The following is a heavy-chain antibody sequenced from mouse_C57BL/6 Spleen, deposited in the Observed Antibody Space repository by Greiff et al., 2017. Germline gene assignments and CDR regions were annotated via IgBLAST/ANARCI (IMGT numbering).Heavy chain of an antibody. Sequence: QVQLQQPGAELVKPGASVKLSCKASGYTFTSYWMHWVKQRPGQGLEWIGMIHPNSGSTNYNEKFKSKATLTEDKSSSTAYMQLSSLTSEDSAVYYCAKLIYDGSSYAMDYWGQGTSVTVSS. V-gene: IGHV1-64*01. CDR1: GYTFTSYW. D-gene: IGHD2-3*01. J-gene: IGHJ4*01. CDR2: IHPNSGST. CDR3: AKLIYDGSSYAMDY.